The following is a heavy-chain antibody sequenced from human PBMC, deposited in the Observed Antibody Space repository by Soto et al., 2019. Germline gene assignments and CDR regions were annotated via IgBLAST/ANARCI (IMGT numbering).Heavy chain of an antibody. CDR3: AGDPYYYASDF. V-gene: IGHV3-11*01. D-gene: IGHD3-10*01. J-gene: IGHJ4*02. Sequence: PGGSLRLSCAASGFTFSHHYMTWIRQAPGKGLEWVSKISGDGTTTYYADSVKGRFTVSRDNAKNSVYLQMNSLRAGDTAVYYCAGDPYYYASDFWGQGTLVTVYS. CDR1: GFTFSHHY. CDR2: ISGDGTTT.